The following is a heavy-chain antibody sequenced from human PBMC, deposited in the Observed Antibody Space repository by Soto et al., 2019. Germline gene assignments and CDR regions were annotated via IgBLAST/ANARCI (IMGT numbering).Heavy chain of an antibody. CDR1: GYSFTSYW. D-gene: IGHD6-13*01. V-gene: IGHV5-10-1*01. CDR3: ARRVRTAAGTGGNYYYYGMDV. Sequence: PGESLKISCKGSGYSFTSYWISWVRQMPGKGLEWMGRIDPSDSYTNYSPSFQGHVTISADKSISTAYLQWSSLKASDTAMYYCARRVRTAAGTGGNYYYYGMDVWGQGTTVTVSS. J-gene: IGHJ6*02. CDR2: IDPSDSYT.